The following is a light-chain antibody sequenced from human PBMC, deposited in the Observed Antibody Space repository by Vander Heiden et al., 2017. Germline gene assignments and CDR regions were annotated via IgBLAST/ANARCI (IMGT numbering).Light chain of an antibody. CDR2: GNS. Sequence: QSVLTQPASVSGAPGQRVAISCTGSSSNIGAGYDVHVYQQLPGTAPKLLIYGNSNRPSGVPDRFSGSKSGTSASLAITGLQAEDEADYYCQSYDSSLSGSNYVFGTGTKVTVL. J-gene: IGLJ1*01. CDR1: SSNIGAGYD. V-gene: IGLV1-40*01. CDR3: QSYDSSLSGSNYV.